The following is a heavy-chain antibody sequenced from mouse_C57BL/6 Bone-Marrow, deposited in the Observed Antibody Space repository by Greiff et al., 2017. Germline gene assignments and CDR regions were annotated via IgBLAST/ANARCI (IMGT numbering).Heavy chain of an antibody. CDR3: SSFDGNYFDF. Sequence: EVQLQQSGAELVRPGASVKLSCTASGFNIKDDYIHWVKQRPEQGLEWIGWIDPEIGDTEYASKFQGKATITSDTSSNTAYLPLSSLTSEDTAVYYSSSFDGNYFDFWGQGTPLTVAS. V-gene: IGHV14-4*01. D-gene: IGHD2-3*01. CDR2: IDPEIGDT. J-gene: IGHJ2*01. CDR1: GFNIKDDY.